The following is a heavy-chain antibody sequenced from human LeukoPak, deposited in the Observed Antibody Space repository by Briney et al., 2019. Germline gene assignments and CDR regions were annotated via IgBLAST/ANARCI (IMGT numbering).Heavy chain of an antibody. V-gene: IGHV3-30*02. J-gene: IGHJ4*02. Sequence: GGSLRLSCAASGFTFRSYGMHWVRQAPGKGLEWVAFIRYDGNSNYYADSVRGRFTISRDNSRSTLYLQMNSLRAEDTAVYYCAKEEVISGNHGVYFDYWGQGTLVTVSS. CDR3: AKEEVISGNHGVYFDY. CDR2: IRYDGNSN. CDR1: GFTFRSYG. D-gene: IGHD3-22*01.